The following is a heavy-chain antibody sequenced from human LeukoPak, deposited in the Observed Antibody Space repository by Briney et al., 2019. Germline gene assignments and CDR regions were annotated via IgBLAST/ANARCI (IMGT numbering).Heavy chain of an antibody. CDR3: ARSTHSSSSYYYYYYGMDV. Sequence: PGGSLRLSCAASGFTFSSYSMNWVRQAPGKGLEWVSYISSSSSTIYYADSVKGRFTTSRDNAKNSLYLQMNSLRAEDTAVYYCARSTHSSSSYYYYYYGMDVWGQGTTVTVSS. CDR1: GFTFSSYS. CDR2: ISSSSSTI. D-gene: IGHD6-6*01. J-gene: IGHJ6*02. V-gene: IGHV3-48*01.